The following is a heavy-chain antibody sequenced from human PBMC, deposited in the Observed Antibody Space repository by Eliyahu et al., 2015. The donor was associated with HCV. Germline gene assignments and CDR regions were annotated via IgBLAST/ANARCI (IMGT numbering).Heavy chain of an antibody. CDR3: ALEGGISGPRWFDP. V-gene: IGHV1-69*06. D-gene: IGHD2-15*01. J-gene: IGHJ5*02. Sequence: QVQLVQSGAEVKKPGSSVKVSCXASGXTFTSYTISWVRQAPGQGLEWMGGIIPFFGTANYAQKFQGRVTITADKSTSTAFMELSSLRSDDTAMYYCALEGGISGPRWFDPWGQGTLVTVSS. CDR2: IIPFFGTA. CDR1: GXTFTSYT.